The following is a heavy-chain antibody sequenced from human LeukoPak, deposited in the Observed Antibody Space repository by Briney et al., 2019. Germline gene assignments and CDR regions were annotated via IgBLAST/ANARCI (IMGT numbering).Heavy chain of an antibody. D-gene: IGHD2-2*02. V-gene: IGHV3-30*01. CDR3: ARDGYQLLYWVPNPRTTYFDY. CDR2: ISYDGSNK. J-gene: IGHJ4*02. Sequence: QPGRSLRLSCAASGFTFSSYAMHWVRQAPGKGLEWVAVISYDGSNKYYANSVKGRFTISRDNSKNTLYLQMNSLRAEDTAVYYCARDGYQLLYWVPNPRTTYFDYWGQGTLVTVSS. CDR1: GFTFSSYA.